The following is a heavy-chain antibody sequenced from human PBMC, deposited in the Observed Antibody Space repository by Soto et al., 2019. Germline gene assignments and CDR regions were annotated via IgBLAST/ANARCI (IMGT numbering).Heavy chain of an antibody. V-gene: IGHV1-18*01. Sequence: QVQLVQSGAEVKKPGASVKVSCKASGYTFTSYGISWVRQAPGQGLEWMGWISAYNGNTNYAQKLQGRVTMTTDTSTSTAYMELRSLRSDDTAVYYCARDCLVLRYFDWSSPSDYWGQGTLVTVSS. CDR3: ARDCLVLRYFDWSSPSDY. J-gene: IGHJ4*02. D-gene: IGHD3-9*01. CDR1: GYTFTSYG. CDR2: ISAYNGNT.